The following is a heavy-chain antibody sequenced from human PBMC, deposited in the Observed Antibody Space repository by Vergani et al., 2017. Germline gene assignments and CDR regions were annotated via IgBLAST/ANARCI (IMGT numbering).Heavy chain of an antibody. J-gene: IGHJ5*02. CDR3: ATDSYYYDSSGVERYNWFDP. CDR1: GFTFSSYS. D-gene: IGHD3-22*01. CDR2: ISSSSSTI. Sequence: EVQLVESGGGLVQPGGSLRLSCAASGFTFSSYSMNWVRQAPGKGLERVSYISSSSSTIYYADSVKGRFTISRDNAKNSLYLQMNSRRDEDTAVYYCATDSYYYDSSGVERYNWFDPWGQGTLVTVSS. V-gene: IGHV3-48*02.